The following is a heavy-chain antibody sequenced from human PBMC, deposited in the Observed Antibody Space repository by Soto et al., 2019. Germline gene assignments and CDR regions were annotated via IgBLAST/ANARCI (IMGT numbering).Heavy chain of an antibody. CDR2: IIPIFGTA. CDR1: GGTFSSYA. D-gene: IGHD2-15*01. CDR3: ARGSGGSSYYYYGMDV. Sequence: QVQLVQSGAEVKKPGSSVKVSCKASGGTFSSYAINWVRQAPGQGLEWMGGIIPIFGTANYAQKFQGRVTITXAEXTXKAYMELSSLRSEDTAVYYCARGSGGSSYYYYGMDVWGQGTTVTVSS. J-gene: IGHJ6*02. V-gene: IGHV1-69*05.